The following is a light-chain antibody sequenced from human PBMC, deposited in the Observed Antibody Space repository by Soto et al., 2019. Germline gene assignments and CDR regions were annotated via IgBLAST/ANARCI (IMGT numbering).Light chain of an antibody. Sequence: DTVLTQSPDSLAVSLGERATINCKSSRSVFYTSNSKNYLTWYQQKPGQPPKLIIYWASNRESGVPARFSGNGAGNDFTLTINNLQAEDVAVYYCHQFYTQPPSFGQGTRVEIK. CDR1: RSVFYTSNSKNY. V-gene: IGKV4-1*01. CDR3: HQFYTQPPS. J-gene: IGKJ2*01. CDR2: WAS.